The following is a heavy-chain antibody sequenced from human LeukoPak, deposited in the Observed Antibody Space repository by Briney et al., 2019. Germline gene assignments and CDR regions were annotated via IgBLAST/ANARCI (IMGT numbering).Heavy chain of an antibody. V-gene: IGHV3-15*01. J-gene: IGHJ6*03. Sequence: GGSLRLSCAASGFTFSNAWMSWVRQAPGKGLEWVGRIKSKTDGGTTDYAAPVKGRFTISRDDSKNTLYLQMNSLKTEDTAVYYCATAKEDTLPDYGDLYYYYYMDVWGKGTTVTVSS. CDR3: ATAKEDTLPDYGDLYYYYYMDV. CDR2: IKSKTDGGTT. CDR1: GFTFSNAW. D-gene: IGHD4-17*01.